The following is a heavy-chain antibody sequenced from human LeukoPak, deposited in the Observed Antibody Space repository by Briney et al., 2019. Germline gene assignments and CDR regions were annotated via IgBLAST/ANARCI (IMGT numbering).Heavy chain of an antibody. CDR1: GFTFSSYA. J-gene: IGHJ6*02. D-gene: IGHD5-24*01. V-gene: IGHV3-30*04. CDR2: ISYDGSNK. Sequence: PGGSLRLSCAASGFTFSSYAMHWVRQAPGKGLEWVAVISYDGSNKYYADSVKGRFTISRDNYKNTLYLQMNSLRAEDTAVYYCARGRMATIDYYYGMDVWGQGTTVTVSS. CDR3: ARGRMATIDYYYGMDV.